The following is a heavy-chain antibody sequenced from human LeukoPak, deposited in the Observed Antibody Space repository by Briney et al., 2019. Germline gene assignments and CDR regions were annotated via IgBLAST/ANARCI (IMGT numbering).Heavy chain of an antibody. CDR3: ARVPGYS. Sequence: GGSLRLSCAASGFTFSDYHMSWIRQAPGKGLEWVSYIISSSSHIYYADSVKGRFTTSRDNAKNSLYLEMNSLRVEDTAVYYCARVPGYSWGQGTLVTVSS. CDR2: IISSSSHI. D-gene: IGHD6-13*01. V-gene: IGHV3-11*01. J-gene: IGHJ4*02. CDR1: GFTFSDYH.